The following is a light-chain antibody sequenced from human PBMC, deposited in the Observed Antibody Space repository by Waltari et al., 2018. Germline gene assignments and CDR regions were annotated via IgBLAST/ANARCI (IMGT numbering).Light chain of an antibody. V-gene: IGKV1-5*03. CDR1: QSIDNW. Sequence: DIQMTQSPSTLSASVGDRVTITCRASQSIDNWLAWYQQKPGKAPKLLIYRASILESGVPSRFSGSGSGTEFTLTISSLQPDDSATYYCQQYNSDSRTFGQVTKVEIK. CDR3: QQYNSDSRT. CDR2: RAS. J-gene: IGKJ1*01.